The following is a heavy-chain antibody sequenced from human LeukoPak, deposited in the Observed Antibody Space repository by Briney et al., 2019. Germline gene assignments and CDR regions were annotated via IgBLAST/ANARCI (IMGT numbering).Heavy chain of an antibody. CDR2: ISWNSGDI. V-gene: IGHV3-9*01. J-gene: IGHJ4*02. Sequence: GRSLRLSCAASGFTFDDYAMHWVRQAPGKGLEWVSGISWNSGDIGYADSVKGRFTISRDNAKNSLYLQMNSLRVEDTALYYCAKTGGAYYYVAPSQHDHWGRGTLVTVSS. CDR1: GFTFDDYA. D-gene: IGHD3-22*01. CDR3: AKTGGAYYYVAPSQHDH.